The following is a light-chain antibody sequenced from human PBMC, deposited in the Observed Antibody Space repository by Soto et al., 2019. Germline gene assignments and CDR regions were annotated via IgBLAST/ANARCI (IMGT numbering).Light chain of an antibody. CDR1: SSDVCSYNR. Sequence: QSVLTQPPSVSGSPGQSVTISCTGTSSDVCSYNRVSWYQQPPGTAPKLMICQVSNRPSGVPDRFSGSKSGNTASLTISGLQAEDEADYYCSSYTSSGTWVFGGGTKLTVL. CDR3: SSYTSSGTWV. J-gene: IGLJ3*02. V-gene: IGLV2-18*02. CDR2: QVS.